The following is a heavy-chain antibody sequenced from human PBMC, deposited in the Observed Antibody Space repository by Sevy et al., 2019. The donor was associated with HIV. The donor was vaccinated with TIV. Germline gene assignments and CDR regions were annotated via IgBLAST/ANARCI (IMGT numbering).Heavy chain of an antibody. D-gene: IGHD5-12*01. CDR3: ARNTGFAYGDNWFDP. CDR1: GFTFENYG. CDR2: INWNGGTK. J-gene: IGHJ5*02. Sequence: GGSLRLSCAVSGFTFENYGMSWVRQAPGKGLEWVTDINWNGGTKNYVDSVKGRFTISSNNAKNSLNLQMDSLRVEDTAVYYWARNTGFAYGDNWFDPWGQGTLVTVSS. V-gene: IGHV3-20*04.